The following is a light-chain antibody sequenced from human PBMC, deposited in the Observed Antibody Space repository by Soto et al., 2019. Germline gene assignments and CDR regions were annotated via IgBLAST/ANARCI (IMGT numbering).Light chain of an antibody. CDR2: AAS. Sequence: DIQLTQSPSFLSASVGDRVTITCRASQGISSYLAWYQQKPGKAPKLLIYAASTLQSGVPSRFSGRASGTEFTLTISSLQHEEFATYYCPQLNSYRYTFGQGTKLEIK. CDR1: QGISSY. J-gene: IGKJ2*01. CDR3: PQLNSYRYT. V-gene: IGKV1-9*01.